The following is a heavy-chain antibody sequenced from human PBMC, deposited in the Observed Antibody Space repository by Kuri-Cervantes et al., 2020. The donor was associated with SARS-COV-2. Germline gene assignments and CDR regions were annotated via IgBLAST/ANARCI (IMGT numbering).Heavy chain of an antibody. CDR2: ISSSSSYI. Sequence: GGSLRLSCAASGFTFSSYSMNWVRQAPGKGLEWVSSISSSSSYIYYADSVKGRFTISRDNAKNTLYLQMNSLRAEDTAVYYCATSITMIVVSGGSHIWGQGTMVTDSS. J-gene: IGHJ3*02. CDR1: GFTFSSYS. V-gene: IGHV3-21*01. CDR3: ATSITMIVVSGGSHI. D-gene: IGHD3-22*01.